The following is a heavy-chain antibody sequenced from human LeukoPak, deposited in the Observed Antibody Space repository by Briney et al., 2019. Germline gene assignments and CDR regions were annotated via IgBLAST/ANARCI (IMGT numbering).Heavy chain of an antibody. V-gene: IGHV4-34*01. D-gene: IGHD4-17*01. Sequence: SETLSLTCTVSGGSTWTSDYYWSWIRQPPGKGLEWIGEINHSGSTNYNPSLKSRVTISVDTSKNQFSLKLSSVTAADTAVYSCARGLTTVTTFSWFDPWGQGTLVAVSS. J-gene: IGHJ5*02. CDR3: ARGLTTVTTFSWFDP. CDR2: INHSGST. CDR1: GGSTWTSDYY.